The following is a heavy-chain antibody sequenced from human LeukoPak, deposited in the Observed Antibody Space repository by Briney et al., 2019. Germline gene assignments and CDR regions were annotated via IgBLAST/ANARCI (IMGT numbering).Heavy chain of an antibody. V-gene: IGHV4-34*01. CDR1: GGSFSGYY. CDR3: ARLGQGDVWPPNIDY. J-gene: IGHJ4*02. Sequence: PSETLSLTCAVYGGSFSGYYWSWIRQPPGKGLEWIGEINHSGSTNYNPSLKSRVTISVDTSKNQFSLKLSSVTAADTAVYYCARLGQGDVWPPNIDYWGQGTLVTVSS. CDR2: INHSGST. D-gene: IGHD2-8*01.